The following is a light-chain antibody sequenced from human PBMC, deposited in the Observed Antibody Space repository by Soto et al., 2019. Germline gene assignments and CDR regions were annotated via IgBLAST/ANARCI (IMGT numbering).Light chain of an antibody. Sequence: QSVLTQPPSLSGAPGQNIIISCTGGGSNIGAGFDVHWYQQLPGTAPKLLIYGNTNRPSGVPDRFSGSKSGTSASLVITELQAEDEADYYCQSYDTGLSGPVVFGGGTKLTVL. CDR1: GSNIGAGFD. V-gene: IGLV1-40*01. CDR2: GNT. J-gene: IGLJ2*01. CDR3: QSYDTGLSGPVV.